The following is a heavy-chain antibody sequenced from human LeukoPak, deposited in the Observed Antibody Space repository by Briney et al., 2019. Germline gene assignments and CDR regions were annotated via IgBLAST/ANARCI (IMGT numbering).Heavy chain of an antibody. Sequence: SETLSLTCTVSGGSIRSYYWSWIRQPAGKGLEWIGRIYTSGSTNYNPSLKSRVTMSVDTSKNQFSLKLSSVTAADTAVYYCARDRVYSYGYSYYYYMDVWGKGTTVTVSS. CDR1: GGSIRSYY. D-gene: IGHD5-18*01. CDR3: ARDRVYSYGYSYYYYMDV. J-gene: IGHJ6*03. V-gene: IGHV4-4*07. CDR2: IYTSGST.